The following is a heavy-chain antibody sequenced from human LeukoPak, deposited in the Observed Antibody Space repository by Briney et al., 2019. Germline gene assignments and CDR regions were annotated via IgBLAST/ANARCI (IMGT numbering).Heavy chain of an antibody. D-gene: IGHD2-21*02. CDR3: ARDLRSLAYCGGDCYSDY. V-gene: IGHV1-46*01. CDR2: INPSGGST. J-gene: IGHJ4*02. CDR1: GYTFTSYY. Sequence: ASVKVSCKASGYTFTSYYMHWVRQAPGQGLEWMGIINPSGGSTSYAQKFQGRVTMTRDTSTSTAYMELRSLRSDDTAVYYYARDLRSLAYCGGDCYSDYWGQGTLVTVSS.